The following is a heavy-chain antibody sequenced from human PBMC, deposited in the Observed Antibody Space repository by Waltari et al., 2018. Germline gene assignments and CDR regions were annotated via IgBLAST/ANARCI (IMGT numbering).Heavy chain of an antibody. V-gene: IGHV1-2*02. CDR1: GYTFTGYY. J-gene: IGHJ5*02. CDR2: INPNSGGT. D-gene: IGHD2-2*02. CDR3: ARDLVVVPAAIGGRNWFDP. Sequence: QVQLVQSGAEVKKPGASVKVSCKASGYTFTGYYMPWVRQAPGQGLEWMGGINPNSGGTNYAKKFQGRVTMTRDTSISTAYMELSRLRSDDTAVYYCARDLVVVPAAIGGRNWFDPWGQGTLVTVSS.